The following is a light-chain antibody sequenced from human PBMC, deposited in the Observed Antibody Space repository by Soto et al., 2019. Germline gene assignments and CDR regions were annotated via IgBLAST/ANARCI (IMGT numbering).Light chain of an antibody. CDR1: QSVSSGY. CDR2: GAS. CDR3: QHYGNSPT. J-gene: IGKJ1*01. Sequence: EIVLTQSPGTLSLSPGDGATLSCRASQSVSSGYLAWYQQKPGQAPRLLIYGASSRATGIPDRFSGSGSGTDFTLSISRLDPEDFAVYWCQHYGNSPTFGQGTKVQIK. V-gene: IGKV3-20*01.